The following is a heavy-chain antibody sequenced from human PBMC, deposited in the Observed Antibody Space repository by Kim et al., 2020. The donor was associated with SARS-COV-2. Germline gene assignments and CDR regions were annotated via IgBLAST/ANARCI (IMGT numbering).Heavy chain of an antibody. J-gene: IGHJ5*02. CDR2: INAGNGNT. D-gene: IGHD3-10*01. CDR1: GYTFTSYA. Sequence: ASVKVSCKASGYTFTSYAMHWVRQAPGQRLEWMGWINAGNGNTKYSQKCQGRVTITRDTSASTAYMELSSLRSEDTAVYYCARDRPGQRSLWFGELLYFWFDPWGQGTLVTVSS. CDR3: ARDRPGQRSLWFGELLYFWFDP. V-gene: IGHV1-3*01.